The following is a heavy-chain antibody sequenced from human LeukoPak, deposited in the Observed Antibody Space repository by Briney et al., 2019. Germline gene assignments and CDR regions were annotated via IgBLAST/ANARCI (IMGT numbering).Heavy chain of an antibody. CDR3: ARNDFWSGYPGSYMDV. Sequence: GASVKVSCKXFRYTFTGYYMHWVRQAPGQGLEWMGWINPNSADTKYAQEFQGRVTMTRDTSISTTYMELSRLRSDDTAVYYCARNDFWSGYPGSYMDVWGKGTTVTVSS. CDR1: RYTFTGYY. J-gene: IGHJ6*03. CDR2: INPNSADT. D-gene: IGHD3-3*01. V-gene: IGHV1-2*02.